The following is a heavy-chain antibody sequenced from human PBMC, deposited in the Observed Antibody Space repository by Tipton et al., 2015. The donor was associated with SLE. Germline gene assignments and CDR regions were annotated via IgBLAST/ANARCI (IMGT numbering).Heavy chain of an antibody. V-gene: IGHV4-38-2*02. D-gene: IGHD6-13*01. Sequence: TLSLTCTVSGYSISSDYYWGWIRQPPGKGLEWIGDVHKSGTTNYNPSLKSRVTISLGTSTNQFSLRLSSVTAADTAVYFCTRSLYNTNWFWFDPWGQGTLVTVSS. CDR3: TRSLYNTNWFWFDP. CDR1: GYSISSDYY. J-gene: IGHJ5*02. CDR2: VHKSGTT.